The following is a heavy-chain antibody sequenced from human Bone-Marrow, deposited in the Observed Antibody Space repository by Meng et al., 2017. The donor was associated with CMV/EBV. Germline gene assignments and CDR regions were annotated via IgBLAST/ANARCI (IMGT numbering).Heavy chain of an antibody. CDR2: TSAYNGNT. CDR1: GYTFTSYG. CDR3: ARTAAAAGTIYYYGMDV. D-gene: IGHD6-13*01. J-gene: IGHJ6*02. Sequence: ASVQVFCNASGYTFTSYGISWVRQAPGQGLEWMGWTSAYNGNTNYAQKLQGRVTMTTDTSTSTAYMELRSLRSDDTAVYYCARTAAAAGTIYYYGMDVWGQGTTVTVSS. V-gene: IGHV1-18*01.